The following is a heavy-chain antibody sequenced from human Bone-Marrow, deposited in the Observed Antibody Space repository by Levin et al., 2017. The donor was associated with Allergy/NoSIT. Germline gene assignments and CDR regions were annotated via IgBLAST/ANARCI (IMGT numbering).Heavy chain of an antibody. CDR3: GGIAAAGTSSWFDP. Sequence: SQTLSLTCAVYGGSFSGYYWSWIRQPPGKGLEWIGEINHSGSTNYNPSLKSRVTISVDTSKNQFSLKLSSVTAADTAVYYCGGIAAAGTSSWFDPWGQGTLVTVSS. J-gene: IGHJ5*02. CDR1: GGSFSGYY. D-gene: IGHD6-13*01. V-gene: IGHV4-34*01. CDR2: INHSGST.